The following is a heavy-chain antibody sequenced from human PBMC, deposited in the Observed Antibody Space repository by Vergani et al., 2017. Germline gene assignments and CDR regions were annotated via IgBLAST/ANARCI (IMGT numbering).Heavy chain of an antibody. CDR1: GFTFDDYA. Sequence: EVQLVESGGGLVQPGRSLRLSCAASGFTFDDYAMHWVRQAPGKGLEWVSGISWNSGSIGYADSVKGRFTISRDNAKNSLYLQMNSLRAEDTAVYYCARETTTVTTFGYWGQGTLVTVSS. CDR2: ISWNSGSI. J-gene: IGHJ4*02. D-gene: IGHD4-17*01. CDR3: ARETTTVTTFGY. V-gene: IGHV3-9*01.